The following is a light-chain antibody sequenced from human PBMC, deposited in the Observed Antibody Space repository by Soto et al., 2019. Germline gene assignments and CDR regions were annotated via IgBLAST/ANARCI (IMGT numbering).Light chain of an antibody. CDR2: DVS. CDR3: SSYTRSSIPA. CDR1: SSDVGDNNY. V-gene: IGLV2-14*03. J-gene: IGLJ2*01. Sequence: QSVLTQPASVSGSPGQSITISCTGTSSDVGDNNYVSWYQQYPGKAPRFIIYDVSNRPSGVSNRFSGSKSGNTASLTISGLQAEDEADYYCSSYTRSSIPALGGGTKVTVL.